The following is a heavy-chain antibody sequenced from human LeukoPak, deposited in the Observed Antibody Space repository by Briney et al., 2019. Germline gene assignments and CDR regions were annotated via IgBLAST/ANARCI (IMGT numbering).Heavy chain of an antibody. CDR2: IYYSGST. CDR3: ARVPPDDYGDYYYFDY. J-gene: IGHJ4*02. Sequence: SETLSLTCTVSGGSISSYYWSWIRQPPGKGLEWIGYIYYSGSTNYNPSLKSRVTISVDTSKNQFSLKLSSVTAADTALYYCARVPPDDYGDYYYFDYWGQGTLVTVSS. CDR1: GGSISSYY. V-gene: IGHV4-59*01. D-gene: IGHD4-17*01.